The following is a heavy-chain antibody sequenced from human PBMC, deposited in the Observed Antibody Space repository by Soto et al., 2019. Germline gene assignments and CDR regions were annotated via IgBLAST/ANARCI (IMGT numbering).Heavy chain of an antibody. Sequence: GGSLRLSCAASGFTFSSYAMSWVRQAPGKGLEWVSAISGSGGSTYYADSVKGRFTISRDNSKNTLYLQMNSLRAEDTAVYYCAKDPPYYGSGSYELDYWGQGTLVTVSS. CDR3: AKDPPYYGSGSYELDY. D-gene: IGHD3-10*01. CDR2: ISGSGGST. V-gene: IGHV3-23*01. J-gene: IGHJ4*02. CDR1: GFTFSSYA.